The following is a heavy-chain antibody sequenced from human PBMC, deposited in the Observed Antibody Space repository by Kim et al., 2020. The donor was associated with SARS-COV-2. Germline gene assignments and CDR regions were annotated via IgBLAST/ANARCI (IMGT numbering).Heavy chain of an antibody. V-gene: IGHV1-69*13. CDR3: ARDRGSYGSGSWNLDY. CDR1: GGTFSSYA. D-gene: IGHD3-10*01. J-gene: IGHJ4*02. Sequence: SVKVSCKASGGTFSSYALSWVRQAPRQGLEWMGGIIPVFGTANYSQKFQGRVTITADESTSTAYMELSSLRPEDTAVYYCARDRGSYGSGSWNLDYWGQGTLVTVSS. CDR2: IIPVFGTA.